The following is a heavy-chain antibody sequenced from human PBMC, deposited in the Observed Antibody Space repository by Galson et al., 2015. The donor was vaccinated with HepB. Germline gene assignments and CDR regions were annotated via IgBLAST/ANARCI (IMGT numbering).Heavy chain of an antibody. V-gene: IGHV3-9*01. D-gene: IGHD5-24*01. CDR2: ISWNSGKI. Sequence: SLRLSCAASGFTFGDYALHWVRHAPGKGLEWVSGISWNSGKIAYADSVKGRFTISRDNAKNSLYLQMNSLSSEDSALYYCARVSMANTYYYYAMDVWGQGTTVTVSS. CDR1: GFTFGDYA. J-gene: IGHJ6*02. CDR3: ARVSMANTYYYYAMDV.